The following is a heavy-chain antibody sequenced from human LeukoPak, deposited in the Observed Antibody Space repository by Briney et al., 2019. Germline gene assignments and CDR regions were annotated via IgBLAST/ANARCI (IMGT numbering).Heavy chain of an antibody. CDR2: INHSGSS. J-gene: IGHJ4*02. V-gene: IGHV4-34*01. CDR1: GGSFSGYH. Sequence: SETLSLTCAVYGGSFSGYHWSWIRQPPGKGLEWIGEINHSGSSNYNPSLKSRVTISVDTSKNQFSLKLSSVTAADTAVYYCARGLIDGQNSHSLDYWGQGTLVTVSS. CDR3: ARGLIDGQNSHSLDY. D-gene: IGHD5-24*01.